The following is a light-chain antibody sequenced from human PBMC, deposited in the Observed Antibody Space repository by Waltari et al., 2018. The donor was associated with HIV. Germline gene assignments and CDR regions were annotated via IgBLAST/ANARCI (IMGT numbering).Light chain of an antibody. CDR1: SSDVGSFNL. J-gene: IGLJ1*01. Sequence: QSALTQPASVSGSPGQSITISCSGTSSDVGSFNLVSWYQQHPGKAPKLMIYEATKRPSGVSDRFSGSKSANTASLTISGLQTEDEADYYCFSLAGSHSVFGSGTKVTVL. CDR3: FSLAGSHSV. CDR2: EAT. V-gene: IGLV2-23*01.